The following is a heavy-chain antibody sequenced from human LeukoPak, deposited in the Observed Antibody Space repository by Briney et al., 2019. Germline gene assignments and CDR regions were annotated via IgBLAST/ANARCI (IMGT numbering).Heavy chain of an antibody. V-gene: IGHV3-30*15. CDR1: GFTFSEYA. CDR3: ARDVHYTSSKPGWPFDV. Sequence: GGSLKLSCIASGFTFSEYAMHWVRQAPGSGPEWVAFISSDGSDKYYADSVKGRFTISRDNSKSTLYLQMSSLRPDDTAVFSCARDVHYTSSKPGWPFDVWGQGTVVTVSS. CDR2: ISSDGSDK. D-gene: IGHD1-1*01. J-gene: IGHJ3*01.